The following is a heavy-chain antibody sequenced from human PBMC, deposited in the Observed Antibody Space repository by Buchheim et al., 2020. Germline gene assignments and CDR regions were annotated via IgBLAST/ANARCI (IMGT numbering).Heavy chain of an antibody. CDR2: LNPDNGAT. CDR1: GYTFTGYY. CDR3: ARVYLGFLEWYWVPNWFDP. V-gene: IGHV1-2*02. Sequence: QVHLVQSGAEVKKPGASVKVSCKASGYTFTGYYIHWVRQAPGQGLEWMGWLNPDNGATNYEQRFQGRVTMTRDTSVSTAYMELSRLRSDDTAVYYCARVYLGFLEWYWVPNWFDPWGQGTL. J-gene: IGHJ5*02. D-gene: IGHD3-3*01.